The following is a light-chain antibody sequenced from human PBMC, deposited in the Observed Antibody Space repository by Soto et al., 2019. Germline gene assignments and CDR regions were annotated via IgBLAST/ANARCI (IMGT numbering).Light chain of an antibody. CDR1: SSDVGTYNL. J-gene: IGLJ1*01. Sequence: QSALTQPASVSGSPGQSITISCTGTSSDVGTYNLVSWYQHHPGKAPKLMIYEGSKRPSGVSNRFSGSESGNTASLTISGLQAEDEADYYCCSYAGSSTYVFGTGTKLT. CDR2: EGS. CDR3: CSYAGSSTYV. V-gene: IGLV2-23*01.